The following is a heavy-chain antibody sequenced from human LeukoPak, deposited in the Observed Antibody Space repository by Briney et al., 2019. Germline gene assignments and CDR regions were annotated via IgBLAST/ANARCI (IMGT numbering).Heavy chain of an antibody. D-gene: IGHD3-22*01. CDR1: GYMFTSYA. V-gene: IGHV1-18*01. J-gene: IGHJ4*02. CDR3: ARHPYYDSRGYYVY. CDR2: ISPYNGNT. Sequence: ASVKVPCKASGYMFTSYAISWVRQAPGQGLEWMGWISPYNGNTNYAQKLQGRVTMTTDTSTTTAYMELRSLRSDDTAIYYCARHPYYDSRGYYVYWGQGTLVTVSS.